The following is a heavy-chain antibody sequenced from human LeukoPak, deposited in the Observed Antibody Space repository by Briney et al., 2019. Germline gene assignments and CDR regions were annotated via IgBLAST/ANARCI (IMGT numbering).Heavy chain of an antibody. CDR1: GFTFSSYW. V-gene: IGHV3-74*01. J-gene: IGHJ6*03. D-gene: IGHD6-19*01. CDR2: INSDGSST. CDR3: ARDGYSSGWTSYYYYYMDV. Sequence: GGSLRLSCAASGFTFSSYWMHWVRQAPGKGLVWVSRINSDGSSTSYADSVKGRFTISRDNAKNSLYLQMNSLRAEDTAVYYCARDGYSSGWTSYYYYYMDVWGKGTTVTISS.